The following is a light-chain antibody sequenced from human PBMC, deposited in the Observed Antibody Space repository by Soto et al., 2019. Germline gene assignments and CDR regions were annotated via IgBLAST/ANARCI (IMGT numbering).Light chain of an antibody. CDR3: QKYNRAPYT. Sequence: DLQMTQSPSSLSASVGDRVTITCRASQGIRDYLAWYQQKPGKVPKLLIYAASTLQSGVPSRFSGSGSGTDFTLTITSLQPEDVATYYCQKYNRAPYTFGQGTKLEIK. CDR1: QGIRDY. V-gene: IGKV1-27*01. J-gene: IGKJ2*01. CDR2: AAS.